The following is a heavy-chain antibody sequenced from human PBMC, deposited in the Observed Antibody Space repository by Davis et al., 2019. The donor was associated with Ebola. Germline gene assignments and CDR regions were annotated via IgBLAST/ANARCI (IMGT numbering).Heavy chain of an antibody. J-gene: IGHJ6*02. D-gene: IGHD2-21*01. CDR2: ISYDGSNK. V-gene: IGHV3-30*04. CDR1: GFTFSSYA. CDR3: AKEGQEVLAMGLYYYYGMDV. Sequence: PGGSLRLSCAASGFTFSSYAMHWVRQAPGKGLEWVAVISYDGSNKYYADSVKGRFTISRDNSKNTLYLQMNSLRAEDTAVYYCAKEGQEVLAMGLYYYYGMDVWGQGTTVTVSS.